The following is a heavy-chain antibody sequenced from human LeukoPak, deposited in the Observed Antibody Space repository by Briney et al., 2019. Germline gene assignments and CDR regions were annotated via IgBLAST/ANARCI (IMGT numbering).Heavy chain of an antibody. V-gene: IGHV1-69*13. CDR1: GYTFTSYD. CDR2: IIPIFGTA. Sequence: SVKVSCKASGYTFTSYDINWVRQAPGQGLDWMGGIIPIFGTANYAQKFQGRVTITADESTSTAYMELSSLGSEDTAVYYCARVPTHCSGGSCYSSHYFDYWGQGTLVTVSS. CDR3: ARVPTHCSGGSCYSSHYFDY. D-gene: IGHD2-15*01. J-gene: IGHJ4*02.